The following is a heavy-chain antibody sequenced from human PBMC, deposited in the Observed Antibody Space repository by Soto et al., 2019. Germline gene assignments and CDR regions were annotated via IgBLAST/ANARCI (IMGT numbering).Heavy chain of an antibody. J-gene: IGHJ5*02. D-gene: IGHD3-3*01. Sequence: GGSLRLSCAASGFTFSSYGMHWVRQAPGKGLEWVAVISYDGSNKYYADSVKGRFTISRDNSKNTLYLQMNSLRAEDTAVYYCAKDITIFGVSYWFDPWGQGTLVTVSS. CDR2: ISYDGSNK. V-gene: IGHV3-30*18. CDR3: AKDITIFGVSYWFDP. CDR1: GFTFSSYG.